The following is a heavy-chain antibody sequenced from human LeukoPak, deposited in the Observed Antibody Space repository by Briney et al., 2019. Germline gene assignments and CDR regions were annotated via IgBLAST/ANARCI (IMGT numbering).Heavy chain of an antibody. J-gene: IGHJ5*02. V-gene: IGHV3-66*01. Sequence: GGSLRLSCAASGFTVSTNYMSWVRQAPGKGLEWVSVIYSGGVTYYADSVKGRFTISRDTSKNTLFLQMNSLRADDTAVYYCARDYYASGGYSAMWSWGQGTLVTVSS. CDR1: GFTVSTNY. CDR2: IYSGGVT. CDR3: ARDYYASGGYSAMWS. D-gene: IGHD3-10*01.